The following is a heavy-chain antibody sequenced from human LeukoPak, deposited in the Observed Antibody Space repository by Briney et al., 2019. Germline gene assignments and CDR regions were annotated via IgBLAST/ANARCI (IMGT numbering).Heavy chain of an antibody. CDR3: ARERDYYDRYDYYVDYFDY. Sequence: RASVRVSCKASGYSFTGYYIHWVRQAPGQGLEWMAWISPHSGETNSTHKFQGRVALTGDTSINTAYMELTSLTSDDTAVYYCARERDYYDRYDYYVDYFDYWGQGALVTVSS. CDR1: GYSFTGYY. J-gene: IGHJ4*02. D-gene: IGHD3-22*01. CDR2: ISPHSGET. V-gene: IGHV1-2*02.